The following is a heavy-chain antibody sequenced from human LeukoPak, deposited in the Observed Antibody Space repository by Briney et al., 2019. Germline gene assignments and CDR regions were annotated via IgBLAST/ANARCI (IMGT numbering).Heavy chain of an antibody. CDR3: ARHERIAADCAFDI. V-gene: IGHV4-30-4*01. CDR2: IYYSGST. D-gene: IGHD6-13*01. J-gene: IGHJ3*02. CDR1: GGSISSGDYY. Sequence: SETLSLTCTVSGGSISSGDYYWSWIRQPPGKGLEWIGYIYYSGSTNYNPSLKSRVTISVDTSKNQFSLKLSSVTAADTAVYYCARHERIAADCAFDIWGQGTMVTVSX.